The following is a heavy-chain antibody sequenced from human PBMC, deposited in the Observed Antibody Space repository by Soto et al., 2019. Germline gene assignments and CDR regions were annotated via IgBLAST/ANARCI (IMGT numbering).Heavy chain of an antibody. Sequence: QVQLVQSRAEVKKPGASVKVSCKASGYTFTGHYIHWVRQAPQQGPEWMGEIGPESGATRYAQKFQGRVTMTMDTSITTVYMELKNLSPDDTAVYYCGRGRSGQIIIFYWGQGTPVTVSS. CDR1: GYTFTGHY. CDR2: IGPESGAT. CDR3: GRGRSGQIIIFY. D-gene: IGHD1-26*01. V-gene: IGHV1-2*02. J-gene: IGHJ4*02.